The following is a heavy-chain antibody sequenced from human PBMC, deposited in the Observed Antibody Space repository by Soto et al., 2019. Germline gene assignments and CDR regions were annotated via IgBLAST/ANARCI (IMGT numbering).Heavy chain of an antibody. CDR1: GGSISSGDYY. CDR2: IYYSGST. Sequence: QVQLQESGPGLVKPSQTLSLTCTVSGGSISSGDYYWSWIRQHPGKGLEWIGYIYYSGSTYYNPARERRVTISVDTSKNQCSLKLSSVTAADTAVYYCARWWSGSRQGFDPWGQGTLVTVSS. CDR3: ARWWSGSRQGFDP. V-gene: IGHV4-31*03. D-gene: IGHD3-3*01. J-gene: IGHJ5*02.